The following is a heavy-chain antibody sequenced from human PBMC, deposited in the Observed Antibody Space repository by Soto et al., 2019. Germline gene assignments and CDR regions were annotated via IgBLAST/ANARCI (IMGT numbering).Heavy chain of an antibody. CDR2: IYYSGST. CDR1: GGSISSGDYY. D-gene: IGHD3-22*01. Sequence: CTVSGGSISSGDYYWSWIRQLPGKGLEWIGYIYYSGSTYYNPSLKSRVTISVDTSKNQFSLKLSSVTAADTSVYYCARDSDDSYYGMDVWAQGTTVTVSS. CDR3: ARDSDDSYYGMDV. V-gene: IGHV4-30-4*01. J-gene: IGHJ6*02.